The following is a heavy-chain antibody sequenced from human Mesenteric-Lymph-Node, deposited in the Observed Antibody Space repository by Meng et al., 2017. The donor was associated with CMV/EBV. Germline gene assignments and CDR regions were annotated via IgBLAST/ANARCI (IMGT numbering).Heavy chain of an antibody. CDR3: ATRGRRCSSTSCYPFYSYGMDV. Sequence: SETLSLTCTVSGDSVSSGSYYWSWIRQPPGKGLEWIGNIYSSGYTNYDPSLKSRVTISVDTSKNQFSLKLSSVTAADTAVYYCATRGRRCSSTSCYPFYSYGMDVWGQGTTVTVSS. CDR1: GDSVSSGSYY. V-gene: IGHV4-61*01. CDR2: IYSSGYT. D-gene: IGHD2-2*01. J-gene: IGHJ6*02.